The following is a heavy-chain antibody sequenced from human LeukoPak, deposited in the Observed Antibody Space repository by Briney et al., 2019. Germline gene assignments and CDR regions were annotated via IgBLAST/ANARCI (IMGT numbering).Heavy chain of an antibody. J-gene: IGHJ4*02. CDR2: ISPTSAYI. V-gene: IGHV3-21*01. CDR1: GFTLSGHS. D-gene: IGHD4-17*01. Sequence: PGGSLRLSCAASGFTLSGHSMNWVRQAPGKGLDWVSSISPTSAYIYYQDSVKGRFTISRDNAKNSLYLQMNSLRADDTAVYYCAREPTTVSTDASFAYWGQRTLVTVSS. CDR3: AREPTTVSTDASFAY.